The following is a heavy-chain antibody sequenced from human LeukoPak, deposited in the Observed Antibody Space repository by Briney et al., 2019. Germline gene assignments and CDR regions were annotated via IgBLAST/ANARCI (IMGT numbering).Heavy chain of an antibody. CDR2: IYPGDSDT. J-gene: IGHJ4*02. CDR3: ARHKTDYGSGSYYPIEIDY. CDR1: GYSFTSYW. V-gene: IGHV5-51*01. D-gene: IGHD3-10*01. Sequence: GESLKISCKGSGYSFTSYWIGWVRQMPGKGLEWMGIIYPGDSDTRYSPSFRGQVTISADKSISTAYLQWSSLKASDTAMYYCARHKTDYGSGSYYPIEIDYWGQGTLVTVSS.